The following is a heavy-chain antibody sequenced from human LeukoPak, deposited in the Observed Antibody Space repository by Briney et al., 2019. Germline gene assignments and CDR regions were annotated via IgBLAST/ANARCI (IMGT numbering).Heavy chain of an antibody. D-gene: IGHD3-10*02. J-gene: IGHJ6*04. Sequence: GGSLRLSCAASGFTFTSYGIHWVRQAPGKGLEWVAFIRYDGSKKYYADSVKGRFTISRDNSKNTLYLQMNSLRAEDTAVYYCAELGITMIGGVWGKGTTVTISS. CDR1: GFTFTSYG. CDR2: IRYDGSKK. V-gene: IGHV3-30*02. CDR3: AELGITMIGGV.